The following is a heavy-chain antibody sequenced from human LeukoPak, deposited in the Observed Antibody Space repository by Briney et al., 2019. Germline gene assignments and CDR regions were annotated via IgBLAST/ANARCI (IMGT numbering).Heavy chain of an antibody. Sequence: GGSLRLSCAASGFTFSSYAMSWVRQAPGKGLEWVSAISGSGGSTYYADSVKGRFTISRDNSKNTLYLQMNSLRAEDTAVYYCAKGEPRITMIVVVIRRGAFDIWGQGTMVTVSS. CDR2: ISGSGGST. CDR1: GFTFSSYA. J-gene: IGHJ3*02. V-gene: IGHV3-23*01. CDR3: AKGEPRITMIVVVIRRGAFDI. D-gene: IGHD3-22*01.